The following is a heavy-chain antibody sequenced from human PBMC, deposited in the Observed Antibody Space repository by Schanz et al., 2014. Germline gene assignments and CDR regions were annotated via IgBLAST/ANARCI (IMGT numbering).Heavy chain of an antibody. D-gene: IGHD3-10*01. CDR1: GFTFDDYA. CDR2: ISYDGSNK. J-gene: IGHJ4*02. CDR3: ARATNQPRYGSGRPPIDY. Sequence: VQLVESGGGLVQPGRSLRLSCAASGFTFDDYAMHWVRQAPGKGLEWVAVISYDGSNKYYADSVKGRFTISRNNSKNTLYLQMNSLRAEDTAVYFCARATNQPRYGSGRPPIDYWGQGTLVTVSS. V-gene: IGHV3-30*04.